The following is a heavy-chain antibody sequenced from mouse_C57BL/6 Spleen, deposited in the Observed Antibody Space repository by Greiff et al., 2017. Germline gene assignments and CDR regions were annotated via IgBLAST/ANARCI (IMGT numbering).Heavy chain of an antibody. J-gene: IGHJ2*01. CDR1: GYTFTNYW. V-gene: IGHV1-63*01. CDR2: IYPGGGYT. CDR3: ATSWGNYFDY. Sequence: VQLQQSGAELVRPGTSVKMSCKASGYTFTNYWIGWAKQRPGHGLEWIGDIYPGGGYTNYNEKFKGKATLTADKSSTTAYMQFSSRTSEDSAIYYCATSWGNYFDYWGQGTTLTVSS.